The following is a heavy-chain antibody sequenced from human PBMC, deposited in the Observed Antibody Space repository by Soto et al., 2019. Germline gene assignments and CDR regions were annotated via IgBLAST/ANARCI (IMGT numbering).Heavy chain of an antibody. D-gene: IGHD1-26*01. V-gene: IGHV3-21*01. Sequence: PEGSLRLSCAASGFSFSDYTMNWVRQAPGKGLEWVSSISTSSHYIYYTESMRGRFTISRDDAENSLYLQMNSLTVDDTAVYYCARGSDYSGNYGWYFYYRLDVWGQGTMVTVSS. CDR2: ISTSSHYI. J-gene: IGHJ6*02. CDR1: GFSFSDYT. CDR3: ARGSDYSGNYGWYFYYRLDV.